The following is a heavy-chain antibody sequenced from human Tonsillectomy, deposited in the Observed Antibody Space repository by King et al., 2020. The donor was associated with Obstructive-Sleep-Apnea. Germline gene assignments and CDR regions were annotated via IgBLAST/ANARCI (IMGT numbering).Heavy chain of an antibody. D-gene: IGHD3-10*01. CDR1: GGSITSYY. J-gene: IGHJ4*02. V-gene: IGHV4-59*08. CDR2: IYYSGST. CDR3: ATSAPGS. Sequence: QLQESGPGLVKPSETLSLTCNVSGGSITSYYWSWIRQPPGKRLEWIGHIYYSGSTDYNPSLKSRVTISVDTSKNQISLKVKSVTAADTAVYSCATSAPGSWGQGTLVTVSS.